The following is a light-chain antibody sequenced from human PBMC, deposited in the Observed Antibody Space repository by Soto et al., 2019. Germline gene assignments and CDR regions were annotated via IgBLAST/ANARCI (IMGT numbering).Light chain of an antibody. CDR2: DVT. Sequence: QSALTQPRSVSGSPGQSVTISCTGTSSDVGGYNYVSWYQQLPGKAPKLMIYDVTKRPSGVPDRFSCSNSGNTASLTISGLHAEDEDDYHCCSFSGTYHWVFGGGTKVTVL. J-gene: IGLJ3*02. V-gene: IGLV2-11*01. CDR1: SSDVGGYNY. CDR3: CSFSGTYHWV.